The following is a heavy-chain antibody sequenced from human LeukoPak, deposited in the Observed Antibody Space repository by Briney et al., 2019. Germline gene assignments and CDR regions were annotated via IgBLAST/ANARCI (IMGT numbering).Heavy chain of an antibody. CDR1: GFTFSSYA. CDR3: AAAYCGGDCYTPGDFDY. J-gene: IGHJ4*02. V-gene: IGHV3-23*01. CDR2: ISGSGGST. Sequence: PGGSLRLSCAASGFTFSSYAMSWVRQAPGKGLEWVSAISGSGGSTYYADSVKGRFTISRDNSKNTLYLQMNSLRAEDTAVYYCAAAYCGGDCYTPGDFDYWGQGTLVTVSS. D-gene: IGHD2-21*02.